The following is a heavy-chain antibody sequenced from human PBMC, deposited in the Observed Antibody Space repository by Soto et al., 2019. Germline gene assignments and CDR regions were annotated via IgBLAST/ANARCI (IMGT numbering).Heavy chain of an antibody. CDR1: GGSISSGGYY. Sequence: PLETLSLTCTVSGGSISSGGYYWSWIRQPPGKGLEWIGEIYHSGSTYYNPSLKSRVTISVDTSKNQFSLRLTSVTAADTAVYYCARVRDWFDPWGQGTLVTVSS. D-gene: IGHD3-3*01. J-gene: IGHJ5*02. CDR3: ARVRDWFDP. CDR2: IYHSGST. V-gene: IGHV4-39*07.